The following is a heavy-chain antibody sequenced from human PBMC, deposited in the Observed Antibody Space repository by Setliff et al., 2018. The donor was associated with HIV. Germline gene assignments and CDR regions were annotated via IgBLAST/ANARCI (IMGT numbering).Heavy chain of an antibody. CDR1: GFTFDSYS. CDR2: ISGLGGGTI. Sequence: GGSLRLSCATAGFTFDSYSIIWVRQAPGKGLEWVSYISGLGGGTIYYADSVRGRFTISRDDAEKSVYLQMNSLRAEDTAVYYCARAGVVEGYYYYYYMDVWGKGTTVTVSS. D-gene: IGHD2-15*01. CDR3: ARAGVVEGYYYYYYMDV. J-gene: IGHJ6*03. V-gene: IGHV3-48*01.